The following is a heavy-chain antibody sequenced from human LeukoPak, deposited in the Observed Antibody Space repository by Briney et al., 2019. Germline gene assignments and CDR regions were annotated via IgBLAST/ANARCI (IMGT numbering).Heavy chain of an antibody. J-gene: IGHJ4*02. CDR2: ISWNSGSI. CDR3: AKFDDSSGYYAD. D-gene: IGHD3-22*01. V-gene: IGHV3-9*01. CDR1: GFTFDDYA. Sequence: GGSLRLSCAVSGFTFDDYAMHWVRQAPGKGLEWVSGISWNSGSIGYADSVKGRFTISRDNAKNSLYLQMNSLRAEDTALYYCAKFDDSSGYYADWGQGTLVTVSS.